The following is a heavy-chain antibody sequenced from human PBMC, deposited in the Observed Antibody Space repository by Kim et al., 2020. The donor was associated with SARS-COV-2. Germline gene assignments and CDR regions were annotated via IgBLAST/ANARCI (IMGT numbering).Heavy chain of an antibody. CDR1: GFTFSSYS. Sequence: GGSLRLSCAASGFTFSSYSMNWVRQAPGKGLEWVSYISSSSRTIYYADSVKGRFTISRDNAKNSLYLQMNSLRDEDTAVYYCARVRYDFWSGYSSPKYYYMDVWGKGTTVTVSS. D-gene: IGHD3-3*01. V-gene: IGHV3-48*02. CDR2: ISSSSRTI. J-gene: IGHJ6*03. CDR3: ARVRYDFWSGYSSPKYYYMDV.